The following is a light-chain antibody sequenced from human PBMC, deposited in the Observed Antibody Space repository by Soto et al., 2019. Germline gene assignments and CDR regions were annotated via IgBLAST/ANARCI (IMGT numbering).Light chain of an antibody. CDR3: QQHGSSPVT. J-gene: IGKJ2*01. CDR2: SAS. Sequence: EIVLTQSPGTLSLSPGDRATLSCRASQSISGSSLAWYQQKPGQAPSLLIYSASSRATGIPDRFSGSGSGTEFPLTISRLEPEDFAVYYCQQHGSSPVTFGQGTKLEIK. V-gene: IGKV3-20*01. CDR1: QSISGSS.